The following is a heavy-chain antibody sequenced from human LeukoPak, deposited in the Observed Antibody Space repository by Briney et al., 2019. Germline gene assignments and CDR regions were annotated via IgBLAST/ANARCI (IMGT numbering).Heavy chain of an antibody. J-gene: IGHJ4*02. Sequence: SETLSLTCTVSGGSISSYYWSWIRQPPGKGLEWIGSIYHSGSTYYNPSLKSRVTISVDTSKKQFSLKLSSVTAADTAVYYCARGVDYYGVWGQGTLVTVSS. CDR3: ARGVDYYGV. D-gene: IGHD3-10*01. CDR1: GGSISSYY. V-gene: IGHV4-59*12. CDR2: IYHSGST.